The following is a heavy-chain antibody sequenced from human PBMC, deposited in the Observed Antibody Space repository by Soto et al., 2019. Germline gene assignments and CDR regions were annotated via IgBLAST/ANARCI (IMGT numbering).Heavy chain of an antibody. Sequence: QVQLVESGGGVVQPERSLRLSCAASGFIFSNYVMYWVRQAPGKGLEWVAFMSYDGTTKYYADSVKGRFTISRDNSKNTLYLQMNSLRPEDTAVYYCAREVLWSRYFDYWGQGTLVTVSS. D-gene: IGHD3-10*01. CDR1: GFIFSNYV. J-gene: IGHJ4*02. CDR2: MSYDGTTK. V-gene: IGHV3-30-3*01. CDR3: AREVLWSRYFDY.